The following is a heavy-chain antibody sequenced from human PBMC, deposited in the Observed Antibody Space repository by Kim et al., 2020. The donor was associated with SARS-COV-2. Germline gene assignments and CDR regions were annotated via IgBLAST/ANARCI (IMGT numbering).Heavy chain of an antibody. CDR1: GFTFSRNA. V-gene: IGHV3-30*18. J-gene: IGHJ4*02. CDR2: ITYDGGND. CDR3: AKDLRLAPLDS. D-gene: IGHD3-9*01. Sequence: GGSLRLSCAASGFTFSRNAMHWVRQAPGKGLEWVALITYDGGNDYYADSVRGRFTISRDNANNTLYLQIDSLKFDDTGVYYCAKDLRLAPLDSWGQGTLVTVSS.